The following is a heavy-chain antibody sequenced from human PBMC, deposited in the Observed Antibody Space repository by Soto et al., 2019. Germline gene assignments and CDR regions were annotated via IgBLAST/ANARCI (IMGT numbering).Heavy chain of an antibody. J-gene: IGHJ3*01. D-gene: IGHD6-19*01. CDR3: ARGDNSGWSAFDV. V-gene: IGHV3-13*01. CDR1: GFTFSSYD. CDR2: IGTADDT. Sequence: EVQLVESGGNLVQPGGSLRLSCAASGFTFSSYDMHWVRQDTGKGLEWVSAIGTADDTYYPDSVKGRFTISRENAKNSLYLQMNSLRAGDTAVYYCARGDNSGWSAFDVWGQGTMVTVSS.